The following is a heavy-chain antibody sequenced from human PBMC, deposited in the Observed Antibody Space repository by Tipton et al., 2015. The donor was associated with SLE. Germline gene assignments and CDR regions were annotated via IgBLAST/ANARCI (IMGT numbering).Heavy chain of an antibody. CDR1: GFNFIAYA. CDR3: AKGRTYFDS. J-gene: IGHJ4*02. V-gene: IGHV3-30*04. Sequence: SLRLSCAASGFNFIAYAMHWVRQAPGKGLEWVAVISYDGSNQYYAGSVKGRFTISRDNSKNTLYLQMNSLRAEDTAVYYCAKGRTYFDSWGQGTLVTVSS. CDR2: ISYDGSNQ.